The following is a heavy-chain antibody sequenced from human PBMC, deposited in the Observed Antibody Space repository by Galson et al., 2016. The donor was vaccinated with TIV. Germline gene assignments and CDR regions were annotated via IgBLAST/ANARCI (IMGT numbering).Heavy chain of an antibody. CDR3: TKVPSSGFSYYYGLDV. CDR2: ISGGGGST. CDR1: GFTFSSYA. V-gene: IGHV3-23*01. D-gene: IGHD3-22*01. J-gene: IGHJ6*02. Sequence: SLRLSCAASGFTFSSYALTWVRQAPGMGLEWVSAISGGGGSTYYADSVKGRFTISRDNSENTLFLQMNSLRAEDTAIYYCTKVPSSGFSYYYGLDVWGQGTTVIVSS.